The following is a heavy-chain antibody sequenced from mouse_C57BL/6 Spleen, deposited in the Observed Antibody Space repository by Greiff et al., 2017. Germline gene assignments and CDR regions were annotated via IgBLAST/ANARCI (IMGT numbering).Heavy chain of an antibody. CDR2: IDPETGGT. J-gene: IGHJ3*01. D-gene: IGHD1-1*01. CDR1: GYTFPDYE. Sequence: QVQLQQSGAELVRPGASVTLSCKASGYTFPDYEMHWVKQTPVHGLEWIGAIDPETGGTAYNQKFKGKAILTADKSSSTAYMELRSLTSEDSAVYYCTRGTVDRFAYWGQGTLVTVSA. CDR3: TRGTVDRFAY. V-gene: IGHV1-15*01.